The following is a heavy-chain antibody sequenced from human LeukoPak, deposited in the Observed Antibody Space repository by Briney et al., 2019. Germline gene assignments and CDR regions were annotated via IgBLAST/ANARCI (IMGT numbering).Heavy chain of an antibody. CDR1: GFTFSSYA. Sequence: GGSLRLSCAASGFTFSSYAMHWVRQAPGKGLEWAAVISYDGSNKYYADSVKGRFTISRDNSKNTLYLQMNSLRAEDTAVYYCARDQDGSGSYPGYWGQGTLVTVSS. V-gene: IGHV3-30-3*01. CDR2: ISYDGSNK. CDR3: ARDQDGSGSYPGY. J-gene: IGHJ4*02. D-gene: IGHD3-10*01.